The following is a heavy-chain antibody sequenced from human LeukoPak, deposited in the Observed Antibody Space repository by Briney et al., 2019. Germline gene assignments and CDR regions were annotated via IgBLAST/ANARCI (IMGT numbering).Heavy chain of an antibody. V-gene: IGHV3-23*01. CDR2: EGSRGGT. CDR1: GFTFTNYA. J-gene: IGHJ4*02. D-gene: IGHD1-26*01. Sequence: GRSLRLSCAASGFTFTNYAVSWVRQAPGKGLEWVSAEGSRGGTYYADSVKGRFTISRDNSKNTLYLQMNSLRAEDTAVYYCAKSQVGYSGSYVYWGQGTLVTVSS. CDR3: AKSQVGYSGSYVY.